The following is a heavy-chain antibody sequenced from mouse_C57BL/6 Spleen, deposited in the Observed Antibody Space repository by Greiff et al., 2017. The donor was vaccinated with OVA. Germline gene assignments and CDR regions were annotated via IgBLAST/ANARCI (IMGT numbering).Heavy chain of an antibody. D-gene: IGHD2-3*01. CDR2: IHPNSGST. Sequence: VQLQQPGAELVKPGASVKLSCKASGYTFTSYWMHWVKQRPGQGLEWIGMIHPNSGSTNYNEKFKSKATLTVDKSSSTAYMQLSSLTSEDSAFYYCARSGDGPYYFDYWGQGTTLTVSS. J-gene: IGHJ2*01. CDR3: ARSGDGPYYFDY. CDR1: GYTFTSYW. V-gene: IGHV1-64*01.